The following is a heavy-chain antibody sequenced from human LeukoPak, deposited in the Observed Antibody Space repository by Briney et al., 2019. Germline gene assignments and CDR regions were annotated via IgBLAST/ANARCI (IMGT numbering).Heavy chain of an antibody. CDR2: IIPIFGTA. CDR1: GGTFSSHA. CDR3: ARETYYYDSSGYYEGSFDY. Sequence: SVKVSCKASGGTFSSHAISWVRQAPGQRLEWMGGIIPIFGTANYAQKFQGRVTITTDESTSTAYMELSSLRSEDTAVYYCARETYYYDSSGYYEGSFDYWGQGTLVTVSS. J-gene: IGHJ4*02. V-gene: IGHV1-69*05. D-gene: IGHD3-22*01.